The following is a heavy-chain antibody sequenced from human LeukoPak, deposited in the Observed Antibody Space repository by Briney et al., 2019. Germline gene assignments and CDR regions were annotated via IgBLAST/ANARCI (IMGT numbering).Heavy chain of an antibody. CDR1: GFTFSSYG. D-gene: IGHD6-19*01. J-gene: IGHJ6*02. CDR3: ARDLSPRGYSSGWYYYYGMDV. Sequence: PARSLRLSCAASGFTFSSYGMHWVRQAPGKGLEWVAVIWYDGSNKYYADSVKGRFTISRDNSKNTLYLQMNSLRAEDTAVYYCARDLSPRGYSSGWYYYYGMDVWGQGTTVTVSS. V-gene: IGHV3-33*01. CDR2: IWYDGSNK.